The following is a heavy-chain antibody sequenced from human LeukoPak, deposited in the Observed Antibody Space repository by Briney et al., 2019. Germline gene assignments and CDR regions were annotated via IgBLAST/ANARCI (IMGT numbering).Heavy chain of an antibody. CDR1: GFTFSSYA. Sequence: GGSLRLSCAASGFTFSSYAMSWVRQAPGKGLEWVSTISGSGGSTYYADSVKGRFTISRDNSKNTLYLQMNSLRGGDTAVYYCARDLSYDILTGYYQGNYYFDYWGQGTLVTVSS. D-gene: IGHD3-9*01. J-gene: IGHJ4*02. CDR2: ISGSGGST. V-gene: IGHV3-23*01. CDR3: ARDLSYDILTGYYQGNYYFDY.